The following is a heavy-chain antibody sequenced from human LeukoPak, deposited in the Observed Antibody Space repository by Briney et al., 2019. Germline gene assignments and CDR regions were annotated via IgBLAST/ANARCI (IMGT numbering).Heavy chain of an antibody. J-gene: IGHJ3*02. V-gene: IGHV4-34*01. CDR1: GFTFSSYS. D-gene: IGHD3-9*01. Sequence: GSLRLSCAASGFTFSSYSMNWIRQPPGKGLEWIGEINHSGSTNYNPSLKSRVTISVDTSKNQFSLKLSSVTAADTAVYYCARDRFDDILTGHNAFDIWGKGTTVTISS. CDR2: INHSGST. CDR3: ARDRFDDILTGHNAFDI.